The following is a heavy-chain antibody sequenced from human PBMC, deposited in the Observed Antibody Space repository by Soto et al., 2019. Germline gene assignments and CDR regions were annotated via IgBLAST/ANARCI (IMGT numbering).Heavy chain of an antibody. D-gene: IGHD3-22*01. Sequence: QVQLVESGGGVVQPGRSLRLSCAASGFTFSSYGVHWVRLAPGKGLEWLALISYDGRKKYYADSVKGRFTISRDNSENTLYLQMNSLRAEDTAVYYCAKDSRYYYDTSGYKYFDHWGQGTLVTVSS. CDR1: GFTFSSYG. J-gene: IGHJ4*02. CDR2: ISYDGRKK. V-gene: IGHV3-30*18. CDR3: AKDSRYYYDTSGYKYFDH.